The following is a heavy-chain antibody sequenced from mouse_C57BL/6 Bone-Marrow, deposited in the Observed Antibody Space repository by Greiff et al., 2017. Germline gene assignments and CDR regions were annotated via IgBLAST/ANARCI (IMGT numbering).Heavy chain of an antibody. CDR2: INPDSSTI. CDR3: ARDYYGSSYEFAY. V-gene: IGHV4-1*01. CDR1: GIDFSRYW. J-gene: IGHJ3*01. D-gene: IGHD1-1*01. Sequence: VQLQQSGGGLVQPGGSLKLSCAASGIDFSRYWMSWVRRAPGKGLEWIGEINPDSSTINYAPSLKDKFIISRDNAKNTLYLQMSKVRSEDTALYDCARDYYGSSYEFAYWGQGTLVTVSA.